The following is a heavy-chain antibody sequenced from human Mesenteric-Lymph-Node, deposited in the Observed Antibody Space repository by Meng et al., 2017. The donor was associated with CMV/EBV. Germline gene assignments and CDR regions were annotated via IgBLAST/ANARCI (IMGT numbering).Heavy chain of an antibody. J-gene: IGHJ6*02. Sequence: YYMHWVRQAPGQGLEWMGWINPNSGGTNYAQKFQGRVTMTRDTSISTAYMELSRLRSDDTAVYYCARGVHDYGDYLEGDYYYGMDVWGQGTTVTVSS. CDR2: INPNSGGT. CDR1: YY. D-gene: IGHD4-17*01. CDR3: ARGVHDYGDYLEGDYYYGMDV. V-gene: IGHV1-2*02.